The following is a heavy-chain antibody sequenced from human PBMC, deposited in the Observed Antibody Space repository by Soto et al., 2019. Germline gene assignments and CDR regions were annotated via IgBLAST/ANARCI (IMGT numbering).Heavy chain of an antibody. CDR1: GFSLSTSGVG. CDR2: IYWDDDK. Sequence: QITLKESGPTLLKATQTLTLTCTFSGFSLSTSGVGVGWIRQPPGKALEWLALIYWDDDKFYSPSLKSRLTITKDPSKNHEVLTMTNMDPVDTATYYGAHIHYYGSGNFLLSPNNWFDPWGQGTLVTVSS. CDR3: AHIHYYGSGNFLLSPNNWFDP. V-gene: IGHV2-5*02. D-gene: IGHD3-10*01. J-gene: IGHJ5*02.